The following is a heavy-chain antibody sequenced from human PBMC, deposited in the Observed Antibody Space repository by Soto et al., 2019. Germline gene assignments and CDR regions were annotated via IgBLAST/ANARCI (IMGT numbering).Heavy chain of an antibody. Sequence: QVQLQQWGAGLLKPSETLSLTCAVYGGSFSGYYWSWIRQPPGKGLEWIGEINHSGSTNYNPSLKSRVTISVDTSKNQFSLKLSSVTAADTAVYYCARATNRRITLDYWGQGTLVTVSS. CDR1: GGSFSGYY. J-gene: IGHJ4*02. D-gene: IGHD3-10*01. V-gene: IGHV4-34*01. CDR2: INHSGST. CDR3: ARATNRRITLDY.